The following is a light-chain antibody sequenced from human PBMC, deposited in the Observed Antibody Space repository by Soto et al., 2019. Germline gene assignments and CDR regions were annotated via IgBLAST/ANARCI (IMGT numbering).Light chain of an antibody. V-gene: IGKV1-9*01. Sequence: DIQLTQSPSFLSASVGDRVTITCRASQGIYSHLAWYQQKPGKAPKLLIYAASTLQSGVPSGFSGSRSGTDFTLTVSSLQPDDFATYYCQHHNSYPLTFGGGTKVEIK. J-gene: IGKJ4*01. CDR2: AAS. CDR3: QHHNSYPLT. CDR1: QGIYSH.